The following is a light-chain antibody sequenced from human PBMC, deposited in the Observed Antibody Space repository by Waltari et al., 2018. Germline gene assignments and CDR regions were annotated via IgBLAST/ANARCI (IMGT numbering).Light chain of an antibody. J-gene: IGKJ4*01. V-gene: IGKV1-17*01. CDR3: QQGYSYPIT. CDR2: RAS. CDR1: QDIDIN. Sequence: DIQMTQSPSSLSASVGGTVTITCQASQDIDINLNWYQQKPGKAPKLLISRASSLQDGFPSRFSGSGSGTDFTLIITSLQPEDIATYYCQQGYSYPITFARGTKVEIK.